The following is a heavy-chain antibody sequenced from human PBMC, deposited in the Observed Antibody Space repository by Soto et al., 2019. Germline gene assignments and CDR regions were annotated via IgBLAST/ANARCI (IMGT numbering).Heavy chain of an antibody. J-gene: IGHJ6*03. Sequence: SETLSLTCTVSGGSISSGGYYWSWIRQHPGKGLEWIGYIYYSGSTYYNPSLKSRVTISVDTSKNQFSLKLSSVTAADTAVYYCARGSYYDFCSGYSPHRHYVDVWGKGTTVNVSS. CDR3: ARGSYYDFCSGYSPHRHYVDV. D-gene: IGHD3-3*01. CDR2: IYYSGST. V-gene: IGHV4-31*03. CDR1: GGSISSGGYY.